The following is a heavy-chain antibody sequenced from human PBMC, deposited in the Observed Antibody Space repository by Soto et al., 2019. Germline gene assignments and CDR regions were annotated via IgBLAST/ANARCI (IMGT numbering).Heavy chain of an antibody. Sequence: QLQLQESGPGLVKPSETLSLTCTVSAGSISSSNFCWGWIRRPPGKGLEWIGNICYGGSTYYNPSLKSRVTIPVDSSKNQFALKLSSMAATDTAVYYCARRELGRWFDPWGQGTLVTVSS. CDR2: ICYGGST. V-gene: IGHV4-39*01. D-gene: IGHD7-27*01. J-gene: IGHJ5*02. CDR1: AGSISSSNFC. CDR3: ARRELGRWFDP.